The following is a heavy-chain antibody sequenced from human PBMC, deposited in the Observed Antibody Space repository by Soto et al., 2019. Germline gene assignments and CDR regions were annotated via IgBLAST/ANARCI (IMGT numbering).Heavy chain of an antibody. V-gene: IGHV1-18*04. Sequence: ASVKISCKASGYAFSNYCISWVRRPPGQGLEWMEWITAYNRNTNYAQKLRGRVTMTTDTSTSTAYVDLRSLRSDDTAGYYCARGSWSEGFDPWGQGTLVTVSS. CDR3: ARGSWSEGFDP. CDR2: ITAYNRNT. D-gene: IGHD2-15*01. J-gene: IGHJ5*02. CDR1: GYAFSNYC.